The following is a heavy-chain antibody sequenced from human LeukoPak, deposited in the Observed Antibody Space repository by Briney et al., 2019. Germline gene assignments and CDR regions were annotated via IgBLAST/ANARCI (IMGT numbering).Heavy chain of an antibody. V-gene: IGHV3-30*01. Sequence: GGSLRLSCAASGFTFSSYGMSWVRQAPGKGLEWVAVLASDETYEYFSDSVKGRFTISRDNSRNTLFLHMNSLRVEDTAIYYCARDRPNWGADYWGQGTLVTVSS. J-gene: IGHJ4*02. D-gene: IGHD7-27*01. CDR2: LASDETYE. CDR3: ARDRPNWGADY. CDR1: GFTFSSYG.